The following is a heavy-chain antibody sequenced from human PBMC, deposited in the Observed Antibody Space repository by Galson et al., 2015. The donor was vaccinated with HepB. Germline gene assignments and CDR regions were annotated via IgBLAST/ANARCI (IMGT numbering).Heavy chain of an antibody. CDR1: GYTFTGYY. CDR2: INPNSGGT. J-gene: IGHJ6*02. D-gene: IGHD3-3*01. Sequence: SVKVSCKASGYTFTGYYMHWVRQAPGQGLEWMGWINPNSGGTNYAQKFQGRVTMTRDTSISTAYMELSRLRSDDTAVYYCAREGKYYDFWSGYYADMDVWGQGTTVTVSS. V-gene: IGHV1-2*02. CDR3: AREGKYYDFWSGYYADMDV.